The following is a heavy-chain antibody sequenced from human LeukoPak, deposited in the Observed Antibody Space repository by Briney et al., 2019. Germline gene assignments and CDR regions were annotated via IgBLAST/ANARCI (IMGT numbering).Heavy chain of an antibody. J-gene: IGHJ4*02. Sequence: GGSLRLSCPPCAFPFSTYNMNWVRQAPGKGMGWLSYVSNNGGTIHYADSLKGRFTISRDNAQNSLYLQMNSLRAEDTAVYYCARDFLEDTQWGQGTLVTVSS. V-gene: IGHV3-48*01. D-gene: IGHD2-15*01. CDR1: AFPFSTYN. CDR3: ARDFLEDTQ. CDR2: VSNNGGTI.